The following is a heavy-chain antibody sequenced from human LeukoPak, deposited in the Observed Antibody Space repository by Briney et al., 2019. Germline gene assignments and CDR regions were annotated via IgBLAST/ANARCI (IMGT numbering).Heavy chain of an antibody. CDR3: ARDPAYCTNGVCYPFDY. CDR1: GFTFSDYY. D-gene: IGHD2-8*01. Sequence: GGSLRLSCAASGFTFSDYYMSWIRQAPGKGLEWVSYISSSGSTIYYADSVKGRFTISRDNAKNSLYLQMNSLRAADTAVYYCARDPAYCTNGVCYPFDYWGQGTLVTVSS. CDR2: ISSSGSTI. J-gene: IGHJ4*02. V-gene: IGHV3-11*01.